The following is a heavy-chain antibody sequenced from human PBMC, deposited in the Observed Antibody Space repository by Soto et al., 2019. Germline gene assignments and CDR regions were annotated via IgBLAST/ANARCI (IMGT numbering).Heavy chain of an antibody. Sequence: SETLSLTCTVSGGSISSYYWSWIRQPPGKGLEWIGYIYYSGSTNYNPSLKSRVTISVDTSKNQFSLKLSSVTAADTAVYYCARYYYGSGSYYNVRYYYYMDVWGKGTTVTVSS. CDR2: IYYSGST. CDR3: ARYYYGSGSYYNVRYYYYMDV. D-gene: IGHD3-10*01. J-gene: IGHJ6*03. V-gene: IGHV4-59*01. CDR1: GGSISSYY.